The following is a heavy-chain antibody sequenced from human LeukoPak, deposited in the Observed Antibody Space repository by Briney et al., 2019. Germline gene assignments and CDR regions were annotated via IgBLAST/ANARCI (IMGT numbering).Heavy chain of an antibody. CDR3: ARGYGSSL. Sequence: GGSLRLSCAASGFTFDDYAMHWVRQAPGKGLEWVSGISWNSGNIGYADSVKGRFTISRDNAKNSLYLQMNSLRAEDTALYYCARGYGSSLWGQGTLVTVSS. CDR1: GFTFDDYA. D-gene: IGHD6-13*01. J-gene: IGHJ4*02. CDR2: ISWNSGNI. V-gene: IGHV3-9*01.